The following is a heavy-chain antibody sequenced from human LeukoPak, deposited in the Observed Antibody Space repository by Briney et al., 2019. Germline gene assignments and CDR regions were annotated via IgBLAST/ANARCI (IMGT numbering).Heavy chain of an antibody. D-gene: IGHD3-10*01. CDR2: IYSGGNT. Sequence: GGSLRLSCAASGFTVSSNYMSWVRQAPGQGLEWVSVIYSGGNTYYADSVKGRLTISTDNSKNRLYLQMNSLRAEDTAVYYCASNRDGSRGDYWGQGTLVTVSS. V-gene: IGHV3-53*01. CDR3: ASNRDGSRGDY. J-gene: IGHJ4*02. CDR1: GFTVSSNY.